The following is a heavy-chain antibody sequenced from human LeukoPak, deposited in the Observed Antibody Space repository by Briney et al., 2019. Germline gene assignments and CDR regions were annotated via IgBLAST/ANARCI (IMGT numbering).Heavy chain of an antibody. CDR2: INTDGSST. V-gene: IGHV3-74*03. Sequence: GGPLRLSCEVSGFSFSMYWMHWVRQAPGKGLVWVAGINTDGSSTTYVESVKGRFTISRDNAKNMLYLQMNSLRDEDTAVYYCTRSPATSSLGWFGPWGQGTLVTVSS. CDR3: TRSPATSSLGWFGP. CDR1: GFSFSMYW. J-gene: IGHJ5*02.